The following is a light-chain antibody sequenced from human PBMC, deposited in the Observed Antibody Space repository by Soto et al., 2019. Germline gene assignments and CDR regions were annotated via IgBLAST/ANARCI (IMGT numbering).Light chain of an antibody. Sequence: DIQMTQSPSSLSASVGDRVTITCQSSQDISNYLNWYQQKPGKATKLLIYDASNLETGVPSRFSGSGSWTDFTFTISSLQPEDIATYYCQQYDNLPLTFGGGTKVDIK. V-gene: IGKV1-33*01. J-gene: IGKJ4*01. CDR3: QQYDNLPLT. CDR2: DAS. CDR1: QDISNY.